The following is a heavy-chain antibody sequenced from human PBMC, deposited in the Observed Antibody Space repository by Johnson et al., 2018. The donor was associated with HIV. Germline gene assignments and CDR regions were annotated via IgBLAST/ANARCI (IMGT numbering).Heavy chain of an antibody. D-gene: IGHD3-22*01. V-gene: IGHV3-13*01. CDR3: ARDLPYYYDSSNKNGAFDI. Sequence: VQLVESGGGLVQPGGSLRLSCAASGFTFSSYAMSWVRQAPGKGLEWVSAIGTAGDTYYPGSVKGRLTISRENAKNSLYLQMNSLRAGDTAVYYCARDLPYYYDSSNKNGAFDIWGQGTVVTVS. J-gene: IGHJ3*02. CDR1: GFTFSSYA. CDR2: IGTAGDT.